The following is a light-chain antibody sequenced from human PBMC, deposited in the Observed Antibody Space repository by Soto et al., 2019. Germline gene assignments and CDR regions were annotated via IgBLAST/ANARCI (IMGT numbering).Light chain of an antibody. V-gene: IGLV2-14*01. J-gene: IGLJ3*02. CDR1: SSDVGGYNY. CDR3: SSYASTTRV. CDR2: DVS. Sequence: QSVLTQPASVSGSPGQSITISCTGTSSDVGGYNYVSWYQQHPGKAPKLMINDVSNRPSGVSNRFSGSKSGNTASLTISGLQAEDEADYYCSSYASTTRVFGGGTKLTVL.